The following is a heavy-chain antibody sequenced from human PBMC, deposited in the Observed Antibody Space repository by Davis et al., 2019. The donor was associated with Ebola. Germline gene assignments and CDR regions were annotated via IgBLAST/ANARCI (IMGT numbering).Heavy chain of an antibody. CDR2: IRSKANSYAT. CDR1: GFTFSGSA. V-gene: IGHV3-73*01. D-gene: IGHD3-10*01. Sequence: GESLKISCAASGFTFSGSAMHWVRQASGKGLEWVGRIRSKANSYATAYAASVKGRFTISRDDSKNTAYLQMNSLKTEDTAVYYCTRERVGGLWSGAYYYYYYMDVWGKGTTVTVSS. CDR3: TRERVGGLWSGAYYYYYYMDV. J-gene: IGHJ6*03.